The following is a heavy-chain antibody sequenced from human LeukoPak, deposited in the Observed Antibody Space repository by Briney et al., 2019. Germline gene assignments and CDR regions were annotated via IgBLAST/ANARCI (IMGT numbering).Heavy chain of an antibody. V-gene: IGHV3-30*18. Sequence: GGSLRLSCAASGFSFSSNGMHWVRQAPGKGLEWVAVISNDGSNKYYADSARGRFTISRDNSKNTLYLQMNSLRAEDTAVYYCAKHSSGWCIDYWGQGTLVTVSS. CDR1: GFSFSSNG. CDR2: ISNDGSNK. D-gene: IGHD6-19*01. J-gene: IGHJ4*02. CDR3: AKHSSGWCIDY.